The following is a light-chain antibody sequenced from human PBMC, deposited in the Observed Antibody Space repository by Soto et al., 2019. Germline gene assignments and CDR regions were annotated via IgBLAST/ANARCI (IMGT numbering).Light chain of an antibody. CDR3: QQRSHWPPIT. V-gene: IGKV3-11*01. J-gene: IGKJ5*01. CDR2: DAS. CDR1: QSVSSD. Sequence: EIVLTQSPATLSLSPGERATLSCRASQSVSSDLAWYQQKPGQAPRLLIYDASNRATGIPTRFSGSGSGTEFTLTIRSLEPEDFAVYYCQQRSHWPPITFGQGTRLEIK.